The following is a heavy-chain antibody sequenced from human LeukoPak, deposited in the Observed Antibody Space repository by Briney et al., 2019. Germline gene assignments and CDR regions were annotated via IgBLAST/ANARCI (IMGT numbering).Heavy chain of an antibody. CDR1: GGSISSGDYY. CDR2: IYYSGST. Sequence: PSETLSLTCTVSGGSISSGDYYWSWIRQHPGKGLEWIGYIYYSGSTYYNPPLKSRVTISVDTSKNQFSLKLSSVTAADTAVYYCARGGPYYYDSSGYHYYFDYWGQGTLVTVSS. V-gene: IGHV4-31*03. D-gene: IGHD3-22*01. CDR3: ARGGPYYYDSSGYHYYFDY. J-gene: IGHJ4*02.